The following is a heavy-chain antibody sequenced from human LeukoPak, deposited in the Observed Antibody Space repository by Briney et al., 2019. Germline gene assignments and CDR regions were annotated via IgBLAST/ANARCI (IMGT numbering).Heavy chain of an antibody. V-gene: IGHV4-34*01. CDR3: ARGFVVVTAMGAFDI. D-gene: IGHD2-21*02. CDR1: GGSFSGYY. CDR2: INHSGST. J-gene: IGHJ3*02. Sequence: PSETLSLTCAVYGGSFSGYYWSWIRQPPGKGLEWIGEINHSGSTNYNPSLKSRVTISVDTSKNQFSLKLSSVTAADTAVYYRARGFVVVTAMGAFDIWGQGTMVTVSS.